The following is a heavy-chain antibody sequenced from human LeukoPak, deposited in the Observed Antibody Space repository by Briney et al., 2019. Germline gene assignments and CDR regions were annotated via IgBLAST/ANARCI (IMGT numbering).Heavy chain of an antibody. CDR1: GFTFSSYS. Sequence: PRGSLRLSCAASGFTFSSYSMNWVRQAPGKGLEWVSVIYSGGSTYYADSVKGRFTISRDNSKNTLYLQMNSLSAEDTAVYYGARASITPPPRAQIITFWSGYSYDAFDIWGQGTMVTVSS. D-gene: IGHD3-3*01. V-gene: IGHV3-66*02. CDR3: ARASITPPPRAQIITFWSGYSYDAFDI. CDR2: IYSGGST. J-gene: IGHJ3*02.